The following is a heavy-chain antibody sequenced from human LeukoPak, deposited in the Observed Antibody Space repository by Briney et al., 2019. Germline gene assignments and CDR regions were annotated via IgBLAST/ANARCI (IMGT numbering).Heavy chain of an antibody. CDR3: AIPILGYGHDY. V-gene: IGHV1-2*06. Sequence: GPSVKVSCKASGYTFTGYYMHWVRQAPGQGLEWMGRINPNSGGTNYAQKFQGRVTMTRDTSISTAYMELSRLRSDDTAVYYCAIPILGYGHDYWGQGTLVTVSS. D-gene: IGHD5-12*01. CDR1: GYTFTGYY. J-gene: IGHJ4*02. CDR2: INPNSGGT.